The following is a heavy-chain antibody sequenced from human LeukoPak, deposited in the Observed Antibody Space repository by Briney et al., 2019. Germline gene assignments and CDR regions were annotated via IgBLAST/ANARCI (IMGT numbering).Heavy chain of an antibody. V-gene: IGHV3-11*01. CDR1: GFTFSDHY. D-gene: IGHD2-2*01. CDR3: ARARCSSTTCPYFDY. CDR2: ISCGGSII. Sequence: GGSLRLSCAASGFTFSDHYMSRIGQAPGKGLEGGSYISCGGSIIYYADSVKGRFTISRDNGKSSLYLQMTSLGAEDTAVYYCARARCSSTTCPYFDYSGQGTLVTVSS. J-gene: IGHJ4*02.